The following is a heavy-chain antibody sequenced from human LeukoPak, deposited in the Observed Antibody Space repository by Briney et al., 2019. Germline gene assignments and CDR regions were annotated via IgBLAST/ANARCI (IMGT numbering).Heavy chain of an antibody. CDR2: TYYSGST. D-gene: IGHD6-19*01. J-gene: IGHJ4*02. V-gene: IGHV4-59*01. CDR1: GGPITSYY. CDR3: ARGSPLMAGIYNFDY. Sequence: SETLSLTCSVSGGPITSYYWNWIRQPPGKGLEWIGYTYYSGSTNYNPSLKSPVTISVDTSKNQFSLKVRSVTAADTAVYYCARGSPLMAGIYNFDYWGQGRLVTVSS.